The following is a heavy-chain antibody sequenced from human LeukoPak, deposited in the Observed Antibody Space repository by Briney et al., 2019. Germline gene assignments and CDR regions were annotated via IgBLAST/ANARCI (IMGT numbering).Heavy chain of an antibody. V-gene: IGHV4-31*03. J-gene: IGHJ4*02. CDR1: GGSISSGGYY. D-gene: IGHD5-18*01. Sequence: SETLSLTCTVSGGSISSGGYYWSWIRQHPGVGLEWIGYIYYSGSTYYNPSLRSRVSISVDTSKNQFSLSLSSVTAADTATYYCATSGRGNNYGSDYWGQGTLVTVSS. CDR2: IYYSGST. CDR3: ATSGRGNNYGSDY.